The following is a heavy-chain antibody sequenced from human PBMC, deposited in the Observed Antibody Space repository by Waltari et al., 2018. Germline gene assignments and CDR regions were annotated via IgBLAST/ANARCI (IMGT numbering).Heavy chain of an antibody. J-gene: IGHJ5*02. CDR1: GGTFSSYA. V-gene: IGHV1-69*08. CDR3: ARELQWLVGNWFDP. Sequence: QVQLVQSGAEVKKPGSSVKVSCKASGGTFSSYAISWVRQAPGQGLEWMGRSIPIFGTANYAQKCQGRVTITADKSTSTAYMGLSSLRSEDTAVYYCARELQWLVGNWFDPWGQGTLVTVSS. D-gene: IGHD6-19*01. CDR2: SIPIFGTA.